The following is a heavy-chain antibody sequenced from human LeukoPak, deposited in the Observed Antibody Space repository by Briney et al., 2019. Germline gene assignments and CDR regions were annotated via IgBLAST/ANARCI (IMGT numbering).Heavy chain of an antibody. D-gene: IGHD1/OR15-1a*01. J-gene: IGHJ3*02. CDR3: AKDPRRTGAFDI. CDR2: ISSSGSTI. Sequence: GGSLRLSCAAFGFTFSDYYMSWIRQAPGKGLEWVSYISSSGSTIYYADSVKGRFTISRDNAKNSLYLQMNSLRAEDTAVYYCAKDPRRTGAFDIWGQGTMVTVSS. CDR1: GFTFSDYY. V-gene: IGHV3-11*01.